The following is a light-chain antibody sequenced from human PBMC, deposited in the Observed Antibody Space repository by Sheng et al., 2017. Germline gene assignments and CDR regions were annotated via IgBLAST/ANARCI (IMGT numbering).Light chain of an antibody. CDR2: DAS. V-gene: IGKV1-39*01. Sequence: DIQMTQSPSSLSASVGDRVTITCRASQSISSYLNWYQQKPGKAPRLLIYDASNLETGVPSRFSGSGSGTDFTLTVSSLQPEDIATYYCQQSYSVPPTFGGGTKVEIE. CDR1: QSISSY. J-gene: IGKJ4*01. CDR3: QQSYSVPPT.